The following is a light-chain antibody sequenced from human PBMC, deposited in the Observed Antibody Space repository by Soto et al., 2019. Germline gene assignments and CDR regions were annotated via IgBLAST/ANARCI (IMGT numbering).Light chain of an antibody. CDR2: STS. V-gene: IGKV3-20*01. Sequence: ENVLTQSPGTLSLSPGERATLSCRASQSVGSSYLAWYQQKPGQAPRLLIYSTSSRATGIPDRFSGSGSATDFPLTISRLEPEDFAVYYCQQDDSPIWPFGQGTKVEIK. CDR1: QSVGSSY. J-gene: IGKJ1*01. CDR3: QQDDSPIWP.